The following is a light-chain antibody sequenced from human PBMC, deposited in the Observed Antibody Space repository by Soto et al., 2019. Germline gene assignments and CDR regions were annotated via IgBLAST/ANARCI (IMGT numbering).Light chain of an antibody. V-gene: IGLV2-14*01. CDR2: EVS. CDR3: CSYTTSSTLV. J-gene: IGLJ1*01. CDR1: SSDVGTYNH. Sequence: QSALTQPASVSGSPGQSITIYCTGTSSDVGTYNHVSWYQQHPGKAPQLIIYEVSNRPSGLSNRFSASKSGNTASLTISGLQAEDEADYYCCSYTTSSTLVFGTGTKLTVL.